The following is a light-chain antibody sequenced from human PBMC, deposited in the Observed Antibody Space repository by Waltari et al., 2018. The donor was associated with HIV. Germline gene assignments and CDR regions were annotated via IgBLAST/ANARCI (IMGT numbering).Light chain of an antibody. Sequence: QSVLTQPPSVSGAPGQRVTISCTGSSPNIGAGYDVHWYQQLPETAPKLLIYGNNNRPSGVPDRFSGSKSATSASLAITGLQAEDEADYYCQSYDSSLSGWVFGGGTKLTVL. CDR2: GNN. V-gene: IGLV1-40*01. J-gene: IGLJ3*02. CDR3: QSYDSSLSGWV. CDR1: SPNIGAGYD.